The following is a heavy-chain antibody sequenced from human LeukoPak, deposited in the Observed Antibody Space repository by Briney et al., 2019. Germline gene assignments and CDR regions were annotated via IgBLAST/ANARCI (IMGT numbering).Heavy chain of an antibody. V-gene: IGHV3-23*01. CDR3: AREGFYDILTGDQGDWFDP. D-gene: IGHD3-9*01. Sequence: GGSLRLSCAASGFTFSSYAMSWVRQAPGKGLEWVSTIAGSGGSTYYADSVQGRFTISRDNSKNTLYLQMNSLRAEDTAMYYCAREGFYDILTGDQGDWFDPWGQGTLVTVSS. J-gene: IGHJ5*02. CDR1: GFTFSSYA. CDR2: IAGSGGST.